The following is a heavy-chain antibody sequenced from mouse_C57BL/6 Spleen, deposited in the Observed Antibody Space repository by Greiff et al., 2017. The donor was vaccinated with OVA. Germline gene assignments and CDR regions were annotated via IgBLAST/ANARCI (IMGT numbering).Heavy chain of an antibody. CDR3: ARQDYGSSYYFDY. Sequence: QVQLQQPGAELVRPGSSVKLSCKASGYTFTSYWMHWVKQRPIQGLEWIGNIDPSDSGTHYNQKFKDKATLTVDKSSSTAYMQLSSLTSEDSAVYYCARQDYGSSYYFDYWGQGTTLTVSS. J-gene: IGHJ2*01. V-gene: IGHV1-52*01. CDR2: IDPSDSGT. CDR1: GYTFTSYW. D-gene: IGHD1-1*01.